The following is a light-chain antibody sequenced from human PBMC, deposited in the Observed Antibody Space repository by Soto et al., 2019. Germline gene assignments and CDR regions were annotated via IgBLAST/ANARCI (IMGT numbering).Light chain of an antibody. CDR1: SSDVGGYNY. CDR3: CSYAGMYTWV. J-gene: IGLJ3*02. Sequence: QSALTQPRSVSGSPGQSVTISCTGTSSDVGGYNYVSWYQQHPGKAPKLMIYDVSKRPSGVPHRFSGSKSGHAASLTISGLHAEDEADYYCCSYAGMYTWVFGGGTKLTVL. CDR2: DVS. V-gene: IGLV2-11*01.